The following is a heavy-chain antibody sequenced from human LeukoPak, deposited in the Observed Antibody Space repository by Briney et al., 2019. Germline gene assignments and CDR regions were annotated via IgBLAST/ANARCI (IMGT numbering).Heavy chain of an antibody. CDR3: AKSNGYGLVDI. CDR2: IYYSGST. D-gene: IGHD3-10*01. Sequence: PSETLSLTCTVSGGSISSYYWSWIRQPPGKGLEWIGYIYYSGSTNYNPSLKSRVTISLDTSRNQFSLKLNSVTAADTAVYYCAKSNGYGLVDIWGQGTMVTASS. V-gene: IGHV4-59*12. CDR1: GGSISSYY. J-gene: IGHJ3*02.